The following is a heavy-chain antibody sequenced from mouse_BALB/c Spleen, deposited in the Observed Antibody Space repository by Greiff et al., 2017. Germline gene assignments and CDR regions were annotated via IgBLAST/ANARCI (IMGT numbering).Heavy chain of an antibody. V-gene: IGHV1-14*01. Sequence: VQLKESGPELVKPGASVKMSCKASGYTFTSYVMHWVKQKPGQGLEWIGYINPYNDGTKYNEKFKGKATLTSDKSSSTAYMELSSLTSEDSAVYYCASYTTSYAMDYWGQGTSVTVSS. CDR3: ASYTTSYAMDY. CDR1: GYTFTSYV. J-gene: IGHJ4*01. D-gene: IGHD1-1*01. CDR2: INPYNDGT.